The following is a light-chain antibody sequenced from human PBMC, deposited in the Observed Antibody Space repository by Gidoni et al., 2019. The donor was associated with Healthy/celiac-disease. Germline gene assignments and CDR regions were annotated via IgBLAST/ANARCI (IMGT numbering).Light chain of an antibody. CDR1: QSVLYRSNNKNY. CDR3: QQYYSTPNT. CDR2: WAS. V-gene: IGKV4-1*01. J-gene: IGKJ2*01. Sequence: DIVMTQSPDSLAVSLGERATINCKSSQSVLYRSNNKNYLAWYQQKPGQPPKLLIYWASTRESGVPDRFSGSGSGADFTLTISSLQAEDVAVYYCQQYYSTPNTFGQGTKVEIK.